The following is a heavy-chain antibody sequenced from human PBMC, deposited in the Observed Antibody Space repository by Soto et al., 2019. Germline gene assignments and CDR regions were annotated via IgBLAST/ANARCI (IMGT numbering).Heavy chain of an antibody. V-gene: IGHV3-33*01. CDR2: IWYDGSNK. Sequence: PGGSLRLSCAASGFTFSSYGMHWVRQAPGKGLEWVAVIWYDGSNKYYADSVKGRFTISRDNSKNTLYLQMNSLRAEDTAVYYCARDMRDSGPYYFDYWGQGTLVTVSS. CDR1: GFTFSSYG. CDR3: ARDMRDSGPYYFDY. J-gene: IGHJ4*02. D-gene: IGHD1-26*01.